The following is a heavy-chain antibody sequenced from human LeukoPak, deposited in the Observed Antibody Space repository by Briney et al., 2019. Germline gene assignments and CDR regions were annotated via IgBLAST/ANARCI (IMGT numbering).Heavy chain of an antibody. CDR1: GFAVSSNY. Sequence: GGSLRLSCAASGFAVSSNYMSWVRQAPGKGLEWVSVIYSGGSTYYADSVKGRFTISRDNSKNTLYLQMSSLRAGDTAVYYCARVWSLYYFDYWGQGTLVTVSS. J-gene: IGHJ4*02. CDR3: ARVWSLYYFDY. D-gene: IGHD1-26*01. V-gene: IGHV3-66*02. CDR2: IYSGGST.